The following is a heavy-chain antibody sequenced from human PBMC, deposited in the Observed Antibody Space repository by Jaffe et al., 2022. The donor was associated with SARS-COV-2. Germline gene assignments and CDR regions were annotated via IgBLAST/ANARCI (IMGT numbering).Heavy chain of an antibody. CDR2: ISSSSSYI. D-gene: IGHD3-10*01. CDR3: ARGGQGFGEFETEVPIDY. CDR1: GFTFSSYS. J-gene: IGHJ4*02. Sequence: EVQLVESGGGLVKPGGSLRLSCAASGFTFSSYSMNWVRQAPGKGLEWVSSISSSSSYIYYADSVKGRFTISRDNAKNSLYLQMNSLRAEDTAVYYCARGGQGFGEFETEVPIDYWGQGTLVTVSS. V-gene: IGHV3-21*01.